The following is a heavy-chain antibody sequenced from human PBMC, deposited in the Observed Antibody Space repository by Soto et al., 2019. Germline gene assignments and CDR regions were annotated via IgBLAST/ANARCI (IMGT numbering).Heavy chain of an antibody. CDR1: GYNFSTHG. D-gene: IGHD2-15*01. V-gene: IGHV1-18*01. CDR2: ITPYNGNT. Sequence: QVQLVQSGVEVKKPGASVKVSCKASGYNFSTHGLTWVRQAPGQGLEWMGWITPYNGNTNYAQSFQGRVTMTTDTSTKSGFMEVRTLRPDDTAVYSCARFRDCSGSRSDPSCGFDIWGQGTMVTVSS. J-gene: IGHJ3*02. CDR3: ARFRDCSGSRSDPSCGFDI.